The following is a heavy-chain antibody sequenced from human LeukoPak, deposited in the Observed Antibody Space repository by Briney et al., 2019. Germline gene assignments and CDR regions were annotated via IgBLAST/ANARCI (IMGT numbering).Heavy chain of an antibody. Sequence: GGSLRLSCAASGFTFRSFGMSWVRQAPGKGLEWVSGIRTSGDSTYYADSVKGRFTISRDNSRDTLNLQMNSLRAEDTAVYPCAKGVFDSSGYSEHFDYWGQGTQVTVSS. V-gene: IGHV3-23*01. CDR2: IRTSGDST. CDR1: GFTFRSFG. J-gene: IGHJ4*02. CDR3: AKGVFDSSGYSEHFDY. D-gene: IGHD3-22*01.